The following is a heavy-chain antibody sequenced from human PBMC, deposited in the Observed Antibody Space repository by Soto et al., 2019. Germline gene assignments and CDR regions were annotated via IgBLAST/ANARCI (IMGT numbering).Heavy chain of an antibody. CDR1: GFTFSTYA. J-gene: IGHJ4*02. D-gene: IGHD6-6*01. CDR3: VKEGFYSTSPRGDY. V-gene: IGHV3-23*01. Sequence: PGGSLRLSCAASGFTFSTYAMRWVRQAPGKGLEWVSAITGTGGNTYYADSVKGRFTISRDNSKNTLYLQMSSLRVDDTAVYYCVKEGFYSTSPRGDYWGQGT. CDR2: ITGTGGNT.